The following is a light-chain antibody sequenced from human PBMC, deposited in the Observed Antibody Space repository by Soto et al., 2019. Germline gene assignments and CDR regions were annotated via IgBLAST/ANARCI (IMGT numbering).Light chain of an antibody. CDR2: NAS. J-gene: IGKJ3*01. Sequence: GTLSLSPGQRATLSCRASETLSSGSLAWYQQKPGQAPRLLISNASRRATGTPDRFSGSGSGTDFTLTISRLEPEDVAVYFCQQYGRSPVTFGPGTKVDIK. CDR1: ETLSSGS. V-gene: IGKV3-20*01. CDR3: QQYGRSPVT.